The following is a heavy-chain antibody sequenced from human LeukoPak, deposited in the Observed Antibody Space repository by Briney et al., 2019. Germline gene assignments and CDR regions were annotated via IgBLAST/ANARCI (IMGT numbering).Heavy chain of an antibody. V-gene: IGHV1-2*02. CDR1: GSSFTDQS. J-gene: IGHJ4*02. CDR3: SRGAAGDF. CDR2: LDPNRGGT. Sequence: ASVKVSCKVSGSSFTDQSLHWVRQAPGQGLQWMGWLDPNRGGTDFSPEFQCRVTMLADKSTNTAYMVLSRLTSDDTAIYYFSRGAAGDFWGGGTLVTVSS. D-gene: IGHD3-16*01.